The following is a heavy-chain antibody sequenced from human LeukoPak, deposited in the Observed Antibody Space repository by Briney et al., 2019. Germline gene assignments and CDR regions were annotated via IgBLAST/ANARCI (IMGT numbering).Heavy chain of an antibody. V-gene: IGHV3-9*01. D-gene: IGHD3-10*01. J-gene: IGHJ4*02. CDR3: AEDMGYGSGSYGPLFDC. CDR1: GFTFDDYA. Sequence: PGGFLRLSCAASGFTFDDYAMHWVRQAPGKGLEWVSGISWNSGSIGYADSVKGRFTISRDNAKNSLYLQMNSLRAEDTALYYCAEDMGYGSGSYGPLFDCWGQGTLVTVSS. CDR2: ISWNSGSI.